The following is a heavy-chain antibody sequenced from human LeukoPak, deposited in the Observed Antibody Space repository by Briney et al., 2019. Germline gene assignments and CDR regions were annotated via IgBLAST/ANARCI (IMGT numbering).Heavy chain of an antibody. V-gene: IGHV4-39*01. CDR1: GGSISSSTYY. D-gene: IGHD3-10*01. CDR2: IYYSGNT. Sequence: PSETLSLTCTVSGGSISSSTYYWGWIRQPPGKGLEWIGTIYYSGNTYYNPSLKSRVTISVDTSKNQFSLKLSSVTAADTAVYYCARHDVRGARSFDSWGQGTLVTVSS. CDR3: ARHDVRGARSFDS. J-gene: IGHJ4*02.